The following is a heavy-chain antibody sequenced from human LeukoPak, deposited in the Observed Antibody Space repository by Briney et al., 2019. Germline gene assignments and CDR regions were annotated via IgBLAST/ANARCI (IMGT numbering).Heavy chain of an antibody. CDR3: ARYNRQMTFFDY. J-gene: IGHJ4*02. V-gene: IGHV4-59*12. D-gene: IGHD5-24*01. CDR1: GGSISSYY. Sequence: SETLSLTCTVSGGSISSYYWSWIRQPPGKGLEWIGYIYYSGSTNYNSSLKSRVTISVDTSKNQFSLKLSSVTAADTAVYYCARYNRQMTFFDYWGQGTLVTVSS. CDR2: IYYSGST.